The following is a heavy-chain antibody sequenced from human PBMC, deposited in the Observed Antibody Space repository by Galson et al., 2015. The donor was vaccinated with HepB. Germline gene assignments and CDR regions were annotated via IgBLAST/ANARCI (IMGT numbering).Heavy chain of an antibody. Sequence: SLRLSCAASGFTFSSYSMNWVRQAPGKGLEWVASISSSSSYIYYADSVKGRFTISRDNAKNSLYLQMNSLRAEDTAVHYCARLNAGYCSSTSCSYWYFELWGQGTLVTVSS. D-gene: IGHD2-2*01. J-gene: IGHJ2*01. V-gene: IGHV3-21*01. CDR3: ARLNAGYCSSTSCSYWYFEL. CDR1: GFTFSSYS. CDR2: ISSSSSYI.